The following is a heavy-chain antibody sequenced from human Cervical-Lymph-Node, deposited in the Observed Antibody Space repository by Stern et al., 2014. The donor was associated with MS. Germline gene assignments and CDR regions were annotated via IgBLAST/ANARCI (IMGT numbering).Heavy chain of an antibody. J-gene: IGHJ4*02. CDR1: GGSISSGDYY. CDR3: AREGPRTGTLVY. CDR2: SYYSGST. V-gene: IGHV4-30-4*01. D-gene: IGHD3/OR15-3a*01. Sequence: QVQLQESGPGLVKPSQTLSLTCTVSGGSISSGDYYWSWIRQPPGKGLVWIVYSYYSGSTYYNPSLKSRVTISVDTSKNQFSLKLSSVTAADTAVYYCAREGPRTGTLVYWGQGTLVTVSS.